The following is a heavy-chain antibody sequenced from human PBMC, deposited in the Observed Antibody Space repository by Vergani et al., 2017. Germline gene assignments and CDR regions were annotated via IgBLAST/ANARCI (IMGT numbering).Heavy chain of an antibody. J-gene: IGHJ6*03. CDR1: GGTFSSNS. CDR2: IIPIFGTT. D-gene: IGHD1/OR15-1a*01. CDR3: ARLEHDYYYYYMDV. V-gene: IGHV1-69*13. Sequence: QGQLAQSGAEVKKPGSSVKVSCKASGGTFSSNSISWVRQAPGQGLEWMGRIIPIFGTTSYAQKFQGRVTILADESTSTAYMELSSLRSEDTAVYYCARLEHDYYYYYMDVWGKGTTVTVSS.